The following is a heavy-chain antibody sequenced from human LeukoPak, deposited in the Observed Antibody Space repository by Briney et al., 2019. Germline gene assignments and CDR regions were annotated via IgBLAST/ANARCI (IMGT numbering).Heavy chain of an antibody. J-gene: IGHJ6*03. Sequence: ASVKVSCKASGYTFTSYGINWVRQAPGQGLEWMGWISAYNGNTNYAQKLQGRVTMTTDTSTSTAYMELRSLRSDDTAVYYCARTAPYDFWSGYSYYYYYMDVWGKGTTVTVSS. CDR2: ISAYNGNT. CDR3: ARTAPYDFWSGYSYYYYYMDV. D-gene: IGHD3-3*01. CDR1: GYTFTSYG. V-gene: IGHV1-18*01.